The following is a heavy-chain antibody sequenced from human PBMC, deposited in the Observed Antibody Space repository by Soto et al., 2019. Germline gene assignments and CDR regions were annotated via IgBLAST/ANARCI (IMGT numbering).Heavy chain of an antibody. D-gene: IGHD2-2*01. V-gene: IGHV1-69*01. J-gene: IGHJ6*02. CDR3: ARSQGSSTSLEIYYYYYYGMDV. CDR1: GGTFSSYA. CDR2: IIPISDTT. Sequence: QVQLVQSGSEVKKPGSSVKVSCKASGGTFSSYAISWVRQAPGQGLEWMGGIIPISDTTNYAQKFQGRVTSTADESTSTAHMELSSLRSEDTAVYYCARSQGSSTSLEIYYYYYYGMDVWGQGTTVTASS.